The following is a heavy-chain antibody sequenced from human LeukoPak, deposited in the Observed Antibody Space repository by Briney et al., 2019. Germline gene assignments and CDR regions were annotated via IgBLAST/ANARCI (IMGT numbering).Heavy chain of an antibody. J-gene: IGHJ4*02. V-gene: IGHV1-69*13. CDR3: ARDWGHYDILTCYYPTLL. CDR2: IIPIFGTA. D-gene: IGHD3-9*01. CDR1: GGTFSSYA. Sequence: SVKVSCKASGGTFSSYAISWVRQAPGQGLEWMGGIIPIFGTANYAQKFQGRVTITADESTSKAYMELSSVRSEDTAVYYCARDWGHYDILTCYYPTLLWGQGTLVTVSS.